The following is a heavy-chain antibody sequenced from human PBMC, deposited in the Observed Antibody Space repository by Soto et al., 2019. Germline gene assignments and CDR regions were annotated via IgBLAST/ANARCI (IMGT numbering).Heavy chain of an antibody. CDR1: GFIFSTYA. D-gene: IGHD2-15*01. Sequence: GGSLRLSCAASGFIFSTYAMNWVRQAPGKGLEWVSAVSGSGGSTYYADSVKGRFTISRGNSKNALYLQMNSLRAEDTAVYHCAKGWSDYFDSWGQGTLVTVSS. J-gene: IGHJ4*02. V-gene: IGHV3-23*01. CDR2: VSGSGGST. CDR3: AKGWSDYFDS.